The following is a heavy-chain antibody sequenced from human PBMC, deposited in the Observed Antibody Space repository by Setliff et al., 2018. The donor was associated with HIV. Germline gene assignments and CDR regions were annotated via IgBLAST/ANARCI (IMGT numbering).Heavy chain of an antibody. Sequence: PGGSLRLSCAASGFSFSTSWVHWVRQAPGRRLVWVARIYPDGITADYADSVKGRFTISRDNTKNMLYLQMNSLRVEDTAVYYCARDRFMNWYSDLWGRGTLVTVSS. CDR3: ARDRFMNWYSDL. J-gene: IGHJ2*01. CDR1: GFSFSTSW. CDR2: IYPDGITA. V-gene: IGHV3-74*01. D-gene: IGHD3-16*01.